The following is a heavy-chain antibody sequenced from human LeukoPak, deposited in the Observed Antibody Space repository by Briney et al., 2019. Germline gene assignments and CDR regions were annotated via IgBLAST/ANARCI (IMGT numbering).Heavy chain of an antibody. D-gene: IGHD2-2*01. J-gene: IGHJ6*03. V-gene: IGHV3-7*01. CDR3: ARDLVGRNYYYYMDV. CDR1: GFTFSNYW. CDR2: IKQDGSEK. Sequence: GGSLRLSCAASGFTFSNYWMSWVRQAPGKGLEWVANIKQDGSEKYYVDSVKGRFTVSRDNAKNSLYLQMNSLRAEDTAVYYCARDLVGRNYYYYMDVWGKGTTVTISS.